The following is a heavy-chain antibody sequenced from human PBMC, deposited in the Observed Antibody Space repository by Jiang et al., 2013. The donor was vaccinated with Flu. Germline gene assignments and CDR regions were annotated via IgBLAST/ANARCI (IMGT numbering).Heavy chain of an antibody. CDR3: ARDDHSSTWERPNVFDI. Sequence: SQTLSLTCAVSGDSVSRITVAWNWIRQSPSRGLEWLGRTYYRSKWYFHYAESVKSRITINPDTSKNQFSLQLNSVTPEDTAVYFCARDDHSSTWERPNVFDIWGHGTMVTVSS. CDR2: TYYRSKWYF. J-gene: IGHJ3*02. D-gene: IGHD6-13*01. CDR1: GDSVSRITVA. V-gene: IGHV6-1*01.